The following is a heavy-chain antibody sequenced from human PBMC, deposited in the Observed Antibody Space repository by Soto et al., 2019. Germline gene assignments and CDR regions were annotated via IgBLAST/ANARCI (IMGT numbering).Heavy chain of an antibody. V-gene: IGHV3-15*05. J-gene: IGHJ6*02. CDR2: IKRKAGGVAL. CDR3: TNVHSVEHQVIDV. CDR1: GFTFNDAF. Sequence: PGESLRRSCAASGFTFNDAFMWCCRQAPGEGLEWGGRIKRKAGGVALEFAAPVKGRFTISRDDSKNTVYLQMNSLTAEDTALYYCTNVHSVEHQVIDVWGQGTMVTVSS. D-gene: IGHD1-1*01.